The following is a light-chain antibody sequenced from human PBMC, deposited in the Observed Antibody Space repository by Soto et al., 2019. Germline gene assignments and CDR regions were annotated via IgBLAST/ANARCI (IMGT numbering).Light chain of an antibody. CDR1: QSLLHITGETF. CDR3: MQSTQLPPT. J-gene: IGKJ5*01. CDR2: EVS. Sequence: DVVMTQTQLSLSVAPGQPASISCKSIQSLLHITGETFLFWYLQKPGQSPQLLIYEVSTRVSGVPDRFSGSGSGTDFTLEISRVETDDVGIYYCMQSTQLPPTFGQGTRLEIK. V-gene: IGKV2D-29*02.